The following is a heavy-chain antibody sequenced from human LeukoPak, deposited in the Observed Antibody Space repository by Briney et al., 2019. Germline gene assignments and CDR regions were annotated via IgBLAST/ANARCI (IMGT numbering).Heavy chain of an antibody. Sequence: GGSLRLSCVASGFTFSSYSMNWVRQAPGKGLEWVSSISSSSSYIYYADSVKGRFTISRDNAKNSLYLQMNSLRAEDTAVYYCARGYYDSSGYSPPYFDYWGQGTLVTVSS. D-gene: IGHD3-22*01. CDR2: ISSSSSYI. CDR3: ARGYYDSSGYSPPYFDY. V-gene: IGHV3-21*01. J-gene: IGHJ4*02. CDR1: GFTFSSYS.